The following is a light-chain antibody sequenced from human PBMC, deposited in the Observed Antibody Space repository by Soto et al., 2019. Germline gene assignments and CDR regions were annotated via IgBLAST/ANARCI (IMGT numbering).Light chain of an antibody. Sequence: QSALTQPASVSGSPGQSITISCSETSSHVGGYNYVSWYQQHPDKAPKLMIYEVSNRPSGVSNRFSGSKSGNTASLTISGLQAEDEADYYCSSYTSSSTPYVFGTGTKLTVL. CDR2: EVS. J-gene: IGLJ1*01. CDR1: SSHVGGYNY. V-gene: IGLV2-14*01. CDR3: SSYTSSSTPYV.